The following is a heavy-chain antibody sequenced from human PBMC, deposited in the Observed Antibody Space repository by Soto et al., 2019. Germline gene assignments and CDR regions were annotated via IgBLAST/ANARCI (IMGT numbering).Heavy chain of an antibody. Sequence: QVPLQPSGPGLVKPSQTLSLTCAISGDSVSSNSAAWNWIRQSPSRRLEWLGRTYYRSKWYNEYAVSVKSRITINSDTSEDQFSLQLHSVTREDTAVYFCARLSGMTTVTYFDYWGQGTMVTVSS. V-gene: IGHV6-1*01. CDR3: ARLSGMTTVTYFDY. D-gene: IGHD4-17*01. CDR1: GDSVSSNSAA. J-gene: IGHJ4*02. CDR2: TYYRSKWYN.